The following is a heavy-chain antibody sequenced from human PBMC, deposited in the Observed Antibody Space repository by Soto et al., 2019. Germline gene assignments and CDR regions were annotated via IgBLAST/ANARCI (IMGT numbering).Heavy chain of an antibody. J-gene: IGHJ6*02. D-gene: IGHD5-12*01. V-gene: IGHV3-30*18. CDR1: GFTFNNSG. Sequence: PGGSLRLSCRVSGFTFNNSGMHWVRQAPGKGLEWMAVISYDGSDKYYADSVKGRVIISRDNSKNTLNLEMNSLRAEDTAIHYCVKDRVPGAYGNYYGMDVWGQGTTVTVSS. CDR3: VKDRVPGAYGNYYGMDV. CDR2: ISYDGSDK.